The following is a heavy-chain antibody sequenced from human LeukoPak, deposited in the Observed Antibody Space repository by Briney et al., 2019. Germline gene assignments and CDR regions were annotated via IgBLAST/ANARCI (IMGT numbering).Heavy chain of an antibody. CDR2: ISHDGRTK. D-gene: IGHD5-24*01. CDR1: GFNFDNLA. CDR3: ARPSPPGDGYNPPDH. J-gene: IGHJ4*02. Sequence: GKSLTLSCVVSGFNFDNLAMHWVRQPLDKGLEWVAVISHDGRTKYYADSMKGRITISRDNSKNMLFLQMNNLRSEDTAVYFCARPSPPGDGYNPPDHWGQGTLVTVSS. V-gene: IGHV3-30*04.